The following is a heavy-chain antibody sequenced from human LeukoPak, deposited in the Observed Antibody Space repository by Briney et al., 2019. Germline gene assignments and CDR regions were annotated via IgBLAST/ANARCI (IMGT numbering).Heavy chain of an antibody. CDR1: GDSMSSYY. CDR2: IYYSGST. J-gene: IGHJ5*02. CDR3: AKENGGTGWYDWFDP. Sequence: SETLSLTCTVSGDSMSSYYWGWIRQPPGKGLEWIGYIYYSGSTHYSPSLKSRVTMSVDTSKNQFSLNLRSVTAADTAVYYCAKENGGTGWYDWFDPWGQGTLVTVSS. V-gene: IGHV4-59*01. D-gene: IGHD6-19*01.